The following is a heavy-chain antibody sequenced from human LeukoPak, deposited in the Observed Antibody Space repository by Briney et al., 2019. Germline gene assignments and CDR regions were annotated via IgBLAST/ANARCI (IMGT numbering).Heavy chain of an antibody. V-gene: IGHV4-39*07. D-gene: IGHD6-13*01. CDR2: IYYSGST. CDR3: ARGRGDIAAAGTGITGQYYFDY. Sequence: PSETLSLTCTVSGGSISSSSYYWGWIRQPPGKGLEWIGSIYYSGSTYYNPSLKSRVTISVDTSKNQFSLKLSSVTAADTAVYYCARGRGDIAAAGTGITGQYYFDYWGQGTLVTVSS. J-gene: IGHJ4*02. CDR1: GGSISSSSYY.